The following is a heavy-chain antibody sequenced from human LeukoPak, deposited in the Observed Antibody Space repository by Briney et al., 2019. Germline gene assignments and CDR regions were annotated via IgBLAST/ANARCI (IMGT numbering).Heavy chain of an antibody. CDR3: AKEGIVSARAAFDI. Sequence: PGGSLRLSCAASGFTFSSYTMNWVRQPPGKGLEWVSNIGTSSTTIYYADSVKGRFTISRDNAKNSLYLQMNSLRAEDMALYYCAKEGIVSARAAFDIWGQGTMVTVSS. D-gene: IGHD2-15*01. V-gene: IGHV3-48*01. CDR2: IGTSSTTI. J-gene: IGHJ3*02. CDR1: GFTFSSYT.